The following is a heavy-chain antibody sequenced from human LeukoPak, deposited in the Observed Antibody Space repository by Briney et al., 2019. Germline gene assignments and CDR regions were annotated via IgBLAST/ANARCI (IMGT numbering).Heavy chain of an antibody. CDR2: IYYTGTT. D-gene: IGHD4-23*01. J-gene: IGHJ4*02. CDR1: GGSISSGGYY. Sequence: SETLSLTCTVSGGSISSGGYYWTWIRQPPGKGLEWIGSIYYTGTTSYNSSLKSRVTISIDTSKNQFSLNLNSVTAADTAVYYCARHWYGGNFLFDYWGQGTLITVSS. V-gene: IGHV4-61*08. CDR3: ARHWYGGNFLFDY.